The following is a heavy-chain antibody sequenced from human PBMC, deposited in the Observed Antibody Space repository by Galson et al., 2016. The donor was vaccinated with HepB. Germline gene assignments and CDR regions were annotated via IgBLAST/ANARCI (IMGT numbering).Heavy chain of an antibody. CDR2: INQDGGVT. J-gene: IGHJ3*02. Sequence: SLRLSCAASGFIFSRYWMTWVRQAPGKGLEWVANINQDGGVTHCADSLGDRFTVSRDNAKNSLYLQMNSLRVEDTALYYCARDSTPLQLRDAFDIWGQGTIVTVSS. V-gene: IGHV3-7*03. D-gene: IGHD2-2*01. CDR3: ARDSTPLQLRDAFDI. CDR1: GFIFSRYW.